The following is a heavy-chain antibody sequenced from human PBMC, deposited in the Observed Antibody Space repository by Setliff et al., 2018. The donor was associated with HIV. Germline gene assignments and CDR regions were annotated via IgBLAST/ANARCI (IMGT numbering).Heavy chain of an antibody. CDR1: RGSISSSNYY. CDR2: IYDSGST. V-gene: IGHV4-39*01. Sequence: PSETLSLTCTVSRGSISSSNYYWAWIRQPPGKGLEWIGSIYDSGSTYYNASLKSRVTLSIDTSQNQFSLKVTSVTAADTAVYYCARVGRDRLVTSGLYFDLWGRGTLVTVSS. J-gene: IGHJ2*01. D-gene: IGHD3-9*01. CDR3: ARVGRDRLVTSGLYFDL.